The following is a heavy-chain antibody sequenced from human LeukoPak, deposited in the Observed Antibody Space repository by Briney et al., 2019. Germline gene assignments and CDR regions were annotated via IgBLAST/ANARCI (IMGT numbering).Heavy chain of an antibody. CDR2: VYYSGGA. J-gene: IGHJ3*02. CDR3: ARQMTTLPPGRTFNI. D-gene: IGHD3-16*01. V-gene: IGHV4-59*01. Sequence: PSETLSLTCSVSGDSFSGYYWHWIRQPPGKGLEWIGNVYYSGGASYNPSLKSRLTISVGSSKYQFSLRLDSVTAADTAIYYCARQMTTLPPGRTFNIWGQGTMVIVSS. CDR1: GDSFSGYY.